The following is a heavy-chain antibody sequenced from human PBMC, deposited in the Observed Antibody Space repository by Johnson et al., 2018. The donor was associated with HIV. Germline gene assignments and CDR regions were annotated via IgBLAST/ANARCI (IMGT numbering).Heavy chain of an antibody. CDR1: GFTVSRNY. CDR3: TTAVGATVISAGAFDI. J-gene: IGHJ3*02. V-gene: IGHV3-15*01. D-gene: IGHD4-17*01. CDR2: IKSKTDGGTT. Sequence: VQLVESGGGVVQPGRSLRLSCAASGFTVSRNYMSWVRQAPGKGLEWVGRIKSKTDGGTTDYAAPVKGRFTISRDDSKNTLYLQMNSLKTEDTAVYYCTTAVGATVISAGAFDIWGQGTMVTVSS.